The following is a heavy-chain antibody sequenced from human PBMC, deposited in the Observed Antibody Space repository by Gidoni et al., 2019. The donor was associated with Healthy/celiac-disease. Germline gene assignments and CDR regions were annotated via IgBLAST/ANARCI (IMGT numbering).Heavy chain of an antibody. CDR1: GGSFSGYY. V-gene: IGHV4-34*01. Sequence: QVQLQQWGAGLLKPSETLSLTCAVYGGSFSGYYWSWIRQPPGKGLEWIGEINHSGSTNYNPSLKSRVTISVDTSKNQFSLKLSSVTAADTAVYYCAGARGSDLDYWGQGTLVTVSS. CDR2: INHSGST. J-gene: IGHJ4*02. D-gene: IGHD2-21*02. CDR3: AGARGSDLDY.